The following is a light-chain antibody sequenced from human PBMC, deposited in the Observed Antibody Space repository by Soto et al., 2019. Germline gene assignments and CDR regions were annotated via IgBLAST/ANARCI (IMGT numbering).Light chain of an antibody. Sequence: DIVMTQSPDSLAVSLGERATINCKSSQSVSYSSNNKHYLAWYQQKAGQPPKLLIYLASIRESGVPDRFSGSGSGTDFTLTISTLQAEDVAVYYCQQCLSVPYTFGGGTKVELK. V-gene: IGKV4-1*01. CDR2: LAS. J-gene: IGKJ4*01. CDR3: QQCLSVPYT. CDR1: QSVSYSSNNKHY.